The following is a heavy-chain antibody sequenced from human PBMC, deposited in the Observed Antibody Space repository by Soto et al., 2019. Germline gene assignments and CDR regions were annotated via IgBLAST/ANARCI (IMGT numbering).Heavy chain of an antibody. Sequence: QVQLVESGGGVVQPGRSLRLSCAASGFTFSSYGMHWVRQAPGKGLEWVAVIWYDGSNKNYADSVKGRFTISRDNSKNTLYLQMNSLRDEDTAVYYCARVPGRDGYNAYFDYWGQGTLVTVSS. CDR1: GFTFSSYG. CDR3: ARVPGRDGYNAYFDY. CDR2: IWYDGSNK. J-gene: IGHJ4*02. D-gene: IGHD5-12*01. V-gene: IGHV3-33*01.